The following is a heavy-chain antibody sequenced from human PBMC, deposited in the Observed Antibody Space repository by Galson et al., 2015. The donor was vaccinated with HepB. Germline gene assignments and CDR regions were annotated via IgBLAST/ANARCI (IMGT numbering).Heavy chain of an antibody. D-gene: IGHD6-19*01. J-gene: IGHJ6*03. CDR3: AREASGWFSYYYYYMDV. Sequence: SETLSLTCTVSGGSVSSGSYYWSWIRQPPGKGLEWIGYIYYSGSTNYNPSLKSRVTISVDTSKNQFSLKLSSVTAADTAVYYCAREASGWFSYYYYYMDVWGKGTTVTVSS. CDR2: IYYSGST. CDR1: GGSVSSGSYY. V-gene: IGHV4-61*01.